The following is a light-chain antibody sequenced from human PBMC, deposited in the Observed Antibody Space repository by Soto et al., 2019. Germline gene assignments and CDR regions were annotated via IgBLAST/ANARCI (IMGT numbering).Light chain of an antibody. Sequence: EIVMTQSPGTLSLSPGGRATLPCSASQSVSSSYLAWYQQKPGQAPRLLIYGASSRATGIPDRFSGSGSGTDFTLTISRLEPEDFAVYYCQQYGSLSWTFGQGTKVDIK. V-gene: IGKV3-20*01. CDR3: QQYGSLSWT. CDR2: GAS. J-gene: IGKJ1*01. CDR1: QSVSSSY.